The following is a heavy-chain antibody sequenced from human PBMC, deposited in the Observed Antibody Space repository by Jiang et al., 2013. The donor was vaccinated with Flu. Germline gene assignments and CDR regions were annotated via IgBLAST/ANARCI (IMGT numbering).Heavy chain of an antibody. CDR2: IYYSGST. J-gene: IGHJ6*02. CDR1: GGSISSYY. Sequence: LLKPSETLSLTCTVSGGSISSYYWSWIRQPPGKGLEWIGYIYYSGSTNYNPSLKSRVTISVDTSKNQFSLKLSSVTAADTAVYYCARVRGNDFWSGYPDYYYYGMDVWGQGTTVTV. D-gene: IGHD3-3*01. CDR3: ARVRGNDFWSGYPDYYYYGMDV. V-gene: IGHV4-59*01.